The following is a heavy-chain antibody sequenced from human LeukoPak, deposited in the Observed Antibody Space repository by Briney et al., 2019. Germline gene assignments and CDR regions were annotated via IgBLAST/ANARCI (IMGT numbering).Heavy chain of an antibody. CDR2: ISSSSSYI. CDR3: TRRPILITFGGPFGS. D-gene: IGHD3-16*01. CDR1: GFTFSSYS. Sequence: PGGSLRLFCAASGFTFSSYSMNWVRQAPGKGLEWVSSISSSSSYIYYADSVKGRFTISRDNAKNSLYLQMNNLRAEDTAVHYCTRRPILITFGGPFGSSGQGTLVTVSS. J-gene: IGHJ4*02. V-gene: IGHV3-21*01.